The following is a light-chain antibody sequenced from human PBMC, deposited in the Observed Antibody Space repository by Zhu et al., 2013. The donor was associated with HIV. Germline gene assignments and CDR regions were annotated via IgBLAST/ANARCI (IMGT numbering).Light chain of an antibody. V-gene: IGKV2D-29*01. Sequence: MMTQTPPVLSVTPGQPAAISCKSSQSLLHSDGKTYLSWYLHKPGQPPQLLISEVSNRFSGVPDRFSGSGSGTDFTLTISRVEAEDVGVYFCMQSIQLPSCASFGLGDQGWRS. CDR2: EVS. J-gene: IGKJ2*03. CDR1: QSLLHSDGKTY. CDR3: MQSIQLPSCAS.